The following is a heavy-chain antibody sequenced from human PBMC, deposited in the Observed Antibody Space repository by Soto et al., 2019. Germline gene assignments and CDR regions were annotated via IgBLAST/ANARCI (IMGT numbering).Heavy chain of an antibody. CDR3: ARGGGVVVTYGFDV. J-gene: IGHJ6*02. CDR1: GFTLSSSW. Sequence: EVQLVESGGGLVQPGGSLRLYCAASGFTLSSSWMHWVRQAPGKGLVWVSRINSDGSTTNYAESVKGRFTISRDNAKDTLYLQMNSLRAEDTAIYYCARGGGVVVTYGFDVLGQGTTVTVSS. D-gene: IGHD2-21*02. CDR2: INSDGSTT. V-gene: IGHV3-74*01.